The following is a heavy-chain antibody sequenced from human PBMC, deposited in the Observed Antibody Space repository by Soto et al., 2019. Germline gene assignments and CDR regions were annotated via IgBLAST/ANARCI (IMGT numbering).Heavy chain of an antibody. Sequence: EVQLVESGGGLIHPGGSLRLSCGASGFTVSTTYMSWVRQAPGKGLEWVSTMYTGGTTSYADSVKGRFTISRDNSKNTLYLQIKAFGVEATAVYYCAGVGGYSGYAGHDSWGQGTLVTVSS. CDR3: AGVGGYSGYAGHDS. CDR1: GFTVSTTY. D-gene: IGHD5-12*01. V-gene: IGHV3-53*01. J-gene: IGHJ4*02. CDR2: MYTGGTT.